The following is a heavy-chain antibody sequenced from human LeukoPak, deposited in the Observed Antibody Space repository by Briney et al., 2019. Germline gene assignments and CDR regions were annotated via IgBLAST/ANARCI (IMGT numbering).Heavy chain of an antibody. V-gene: IGHV4-34*01. D-gene: IGHD4-11*01. Sequence: SETLFLTCAVYGGSFSGYYWSWIRQPPGKGLEWIGEINHSGSTNYNPSLKSRVTISVDTSKNQFSLKLSSVTAADTAVYYCARPATVYHYYYYYGMDVWGQGTTVTVSS. J-gene: IGHJ6*02. CDR1: GGSFSGYY. CDR2: INHSGST. CDR3: ARPATVYHYYYYYGMDV.